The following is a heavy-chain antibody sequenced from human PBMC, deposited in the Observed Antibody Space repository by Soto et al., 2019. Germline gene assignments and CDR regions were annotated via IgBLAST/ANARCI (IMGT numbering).Heavy chain of an antibody. CDR2: INPYSGGA. V-gene: IGHV1-2*02. D-gene: IGHD2-21*01. CDR3: ARLMHYSHSGGSSHSGFDM. J-gene: IGHJ3*02. CDR1: GYTFTDYF. Sequence: QVQLVQSGAEVKKPGASVKVSCEASGYTFTDYFIHWVRQAPGQGLEWIGWINPYSGGADLSQKFQGRVTMTSDTSISTAYMEVSSLRSEDTAVFYCARLMHYSHSGGSSHSGFDMWGQGTLVTVSS.